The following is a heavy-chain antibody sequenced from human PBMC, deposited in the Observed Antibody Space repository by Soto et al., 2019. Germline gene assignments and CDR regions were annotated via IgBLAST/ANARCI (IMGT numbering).Heavy chain of an antibody. CDR3: AKDRAPVTMKPDAFDI. CDR1: GFTFSSYA. D-gene: IGHD4-17*01. V-gene: IGHV3-23*01. CDR2: ISGSGGST. Sequence: GGSLRLSCAASGFTFSSYAMSWVRQAPGKGLEGVSAISGSGGSTYYADSVKGRFTISRDNSKNTLHLQMNSLRAEDTAVYYCAKDRAPVTMKPDAFDIWGQGTMVTVSS. J-gene: IGHJ3*02.